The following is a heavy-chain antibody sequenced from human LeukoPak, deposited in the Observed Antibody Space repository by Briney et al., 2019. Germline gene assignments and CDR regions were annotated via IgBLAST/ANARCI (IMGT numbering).Heavy chain of an antibody. V-gene: IGHV4-59*01. J-gene: IGHJ4*02. Sequence: PSETLSLTCTVPGGSIRSYYWSWIRQPPGKGLEGIGYIYCSGSTNYNLSLKSRVSISVDTSKHQFSLKLSSVTAADTAVYYCARTGSTVTMLYPFDHWGQGTLVTVSS. CDR1: GGSIRSYY. CDR2: IYCSGST. D-gene: IGHD4-17*01. CDR3: ARTGSTVTMLYPFDH.